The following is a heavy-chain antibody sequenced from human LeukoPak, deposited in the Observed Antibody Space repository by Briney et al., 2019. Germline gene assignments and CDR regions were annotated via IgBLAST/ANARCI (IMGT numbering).Heavy chain of an antibody. D-gene: IGHD2-2*01. V-gene: IGHV4-34*01. J-gene: IGHJ4*02. CDR3: ARSGVVPAAIYY. CDR2: INHSGST. CDR1: GGSFSGYY. Sequence: SETLSLTCAVYGGSFSGYYWSWIRQPPGKGLEWIGEINHSGSTNYNPSLKSRVTISVDTSKNQFSLKLSSVTAADTAVYYCARSGVVPAAIYYWGQGTLVTVSS.